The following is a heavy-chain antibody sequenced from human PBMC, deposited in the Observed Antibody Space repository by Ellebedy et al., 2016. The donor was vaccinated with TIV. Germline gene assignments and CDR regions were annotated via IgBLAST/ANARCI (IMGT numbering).Heavy chain of an antibody. D-gene: IGHD3/OR15-3a*01. CDR2: ITESGDRT. CDR1: GFSFHNYR. V-gene: IGHV3-64*01. CDR3: SREDSLGSSDY. J-gene: IGHJ4*02. Sequence: PGGSLRLSCAASGFSFHNYRMHWVRRPPGKGLESVAAITESGDRTFYVNSVKGRFTVSRDNSKNTPYLQMGSLRLEDTAVYYCSREDSLGSSDYWGQGTLVTVSS.